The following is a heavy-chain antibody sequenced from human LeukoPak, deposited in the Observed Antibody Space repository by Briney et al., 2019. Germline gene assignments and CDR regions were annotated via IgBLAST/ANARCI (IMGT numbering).Heavy chain of an antibody. CDR3: AKAPPADFWSGSKLYYYYGMDV. CDR1: GFTFSSYA. D-gene: IGHD3-3*01. Sequence: GGSLRLSCAASGFTFSSYAMSWVRQAPGKGLEWVSAISGSGGSTYYADSVKGRFTISRDNSKITLYLQMNSLRAEDTAVYYCAKAPPADFWSGSKLYYYYGMDVWGQGTTVTVSS. CDR2: ISGSGGST. V-gene: IGHV3-23*01. J-gene: IGHJ6*02.